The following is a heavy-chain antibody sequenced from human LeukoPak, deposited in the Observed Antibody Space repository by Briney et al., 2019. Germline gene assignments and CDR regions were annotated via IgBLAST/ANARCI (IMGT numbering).Heavy chain of an antibody. CDR3: AREAWVTRGSFDI. Sequence: PSQTLSLTCTVSGGSISSYYWSWIRQPPGKGLEWIGYIYYSGSTNYNPSLKSRVTISVDTSKNQFSLKLSSVTAADTAVYYCAREAWVTRGSFDIWGQGTMVTVSS. CDR2: IYYSGST. V-gene: IGHV4-59*01. D-gene: IGHD5-18*01. CDR1: GGSISSYY. J-gene: IGHJ3*02.